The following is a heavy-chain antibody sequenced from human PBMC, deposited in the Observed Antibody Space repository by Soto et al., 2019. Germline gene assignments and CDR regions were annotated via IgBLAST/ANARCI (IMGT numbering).Heavy chain of an antibody. D-gene: IGHD3-22*01. CDR3: ASFIFESTGYYYLYCFDY. V-gene: IGHV5-51*01. Sequence: PGESLKISCKGSGYSFTSYWIGWVRQMPGKGLEWMGIIYPGDSDTRYSPSFQGQVTISADKSISTAYLQWSSLKASDTAMYYCASFIFESTGYYYLYCFDYWGQGTLVTVSS. J-gene: IGHJ4*02. CDR1: GYSFTSYW. CDR2: IYPGDSDT.